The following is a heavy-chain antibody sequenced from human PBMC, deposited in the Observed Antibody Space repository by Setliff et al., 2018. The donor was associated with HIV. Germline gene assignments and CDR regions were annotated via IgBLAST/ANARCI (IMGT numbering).Heavy chain of an antibody. CDR3: ARPQWELGVDYYGMDV. J-gene: IGHJ6*02. V-gene: IGHV1-69*10. CDR1: GGTFTSYV. CDR2: IIPILGIA. Sequence: SVKVSCKASGGTFTSYVISWVRQAPGQGLEWMGGIIPILGIASYSQKFQGRVTITADKSTSTAYMELSSLRSEDTAVYYCARPQWELGVDYYGMDVWGQGTTVNVSS. D-gene: IGHD1-26*01.